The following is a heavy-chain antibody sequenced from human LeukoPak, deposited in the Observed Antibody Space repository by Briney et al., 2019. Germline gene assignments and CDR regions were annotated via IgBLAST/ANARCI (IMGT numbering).Heavy chain of an antibody. CDR3: ARTNYDYYFDY. D-gene: IGHD3-16*01. V-gene: IGHV4-38-2*02. Sequence: SETLSLTCTVSGYSISHDYYWGWIRQSPGNGLEWIGSIYHSGSTYYNASLKSRVTISVDTSKNQFSLKLSSVTAADTAVYYCARTNYDYYFDYWGQGTLVTVSS. CDR2: IYHSGST. CDR1: GYSISHDYY. J-gene: IGHJ4*02.